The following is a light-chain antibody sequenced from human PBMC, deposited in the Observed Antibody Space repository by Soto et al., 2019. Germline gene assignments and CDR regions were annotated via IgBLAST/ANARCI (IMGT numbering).Light chain of an antibody. J-gene: IGKJ1*01. Sequence: EIVLTQSPATLSSSPGERATLSCRASQTVSNKVAWYQHKPGQAPRLLIYGASTRATGIPARFSGSGSGTEFTLTISSLQSEDFAVYYCQQYNNWPRTFGQGTKVDIK. CDR1: QTVSNK. CDR2: GAS. V-gene: IGKV3-15*01. CDR3: QQYNNWPRT.